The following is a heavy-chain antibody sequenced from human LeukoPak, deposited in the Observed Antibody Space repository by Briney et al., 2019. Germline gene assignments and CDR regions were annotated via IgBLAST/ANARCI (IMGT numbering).Heavy chain of an antibody. CDR1: GYTFTSYG. Sequence: ASVKVSCKASGYTFTSYGISWVRQAPGQGLEWMGWISAYNGNTNYAQKLQGRVTMTTDTSTSTAYMELRGLRSDDTAVYYCARVRSGYYTSYYYYYGMDVWGQGTTVTVSS. D-gene: IGHD3-3*01. CDR3: ARVRSGYYTSYYYYYGMDV. J-gene: IGHJ6*02. V-gene: IGHV1-18*01. CDR2: ISAYNGNT.